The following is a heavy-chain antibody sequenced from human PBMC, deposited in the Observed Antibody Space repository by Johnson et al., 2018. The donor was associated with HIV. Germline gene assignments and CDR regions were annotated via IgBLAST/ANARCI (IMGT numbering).Heavy chain of an antibody. Sequence: VQLVESGGGLVQPGGSLRLSCAASGFTVSSNYMSWVRQAPGKGLEWVSVIYSGGSTYYADSVKGRFTISRDNSKNTLYLQMNSLIAEDTAVYYCARDLTSIAVAGTGAFDIWGQGTMVTVSS. V-gene: IGHV3-66*01. CDR2: IYSGGST. CDR1: GFTVSSNY. J-gene: IGHJ3*02. CDR3: ARDLTSIAVAGTGAFDI. D-gene: IGHD6-19*01.